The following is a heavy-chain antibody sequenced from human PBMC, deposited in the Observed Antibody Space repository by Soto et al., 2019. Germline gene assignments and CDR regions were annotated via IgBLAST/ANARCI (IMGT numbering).Heavy chain of an antibody. CDR2: IIPALGTA. CDR3: ARPDGGDYWDFEL. V-gene: IGHV1-69*08. Sequence: QDQLVQSGAEVKKPGSSVKVSCKASGGTFSSHTFSWVRQAPGQGLEWMGRIIPALGTATYAQKFQGRVTITADESATTVYMELNSLRSEDTAVYYCARPDGGDYWDFELWGRGTRVTGSS. D-gene: IGHD4-17*01. J-gene: IGHJ2*01. CDR1: GGTFSSHT.